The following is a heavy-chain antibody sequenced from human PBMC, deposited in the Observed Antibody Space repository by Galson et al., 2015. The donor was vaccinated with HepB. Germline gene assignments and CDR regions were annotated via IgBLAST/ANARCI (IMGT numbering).Heavy chain of an antibody. Sequence: SVKVSCKASGYTFTGYYMHWVRQAPGQGLERMGRINPNSGGTNYAQKFQGRVTMTRDTSISTAYMELSRLRSDDTAVYYCARAPTVAGTSYYDYWGQGTLVTVSS. J-gene: IGHJ4*02. CDR3: ARAPTVAGTSYYDY. D-gene: IGHD6-19*01. CDR1: GYTFTGYY. CDR2: INPNSGGT. V-gene: IGHV1-2*06.